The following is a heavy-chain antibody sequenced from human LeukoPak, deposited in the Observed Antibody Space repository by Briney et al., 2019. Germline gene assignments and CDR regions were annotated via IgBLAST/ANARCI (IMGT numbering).Heavy chain of an antibody. V-gene: IGHV1-2*02. CDR3: ASGDGLVISFGIWSPSYQWDY. Sequence: VTVSCKXSGYTFTVYYMHWVRQAPGQGLEWMGWINPNSGGTNYAQKFQGRVTMTSDTSISTAYMELSRLRSDDTAVYYCASGDGLVISFGIWSPSYQWDYWGQGTLVTVSS. CDR1: GYTFTVYY. D-gene: IGHD3/OR15-3a*01. J-gene: IGHJ4*02. CDR2: INPNSGGT.